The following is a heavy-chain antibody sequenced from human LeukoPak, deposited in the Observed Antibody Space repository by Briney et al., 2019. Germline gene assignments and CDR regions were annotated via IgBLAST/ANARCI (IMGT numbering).Heavy chain of an antibody. D-gene: IGHD2-2*01. J-gene: IGHJ4*02. CDR2: INHSGST. Sequence: SETLSLTCTVYSESFSGYYWSWIRQPPGKGLEWIGEINHSGSTNYNPSLKSRVIISLDTSKNLFSLKLTSMTAADTAVYYCASTERCSTTCPLDYWGQGTLVTVSS. CDR3: ASTERCSTTCPLDY. CDR1: SESFSGYY. V-gene: IGHV4-34*01.